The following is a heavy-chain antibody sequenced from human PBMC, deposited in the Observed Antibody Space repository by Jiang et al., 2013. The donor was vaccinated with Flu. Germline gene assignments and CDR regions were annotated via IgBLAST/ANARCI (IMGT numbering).Heavy chain of an antibody. CDR1: GFTFRNYA. Sequence: GWVQPGGSLRLSCAASGFTFRNYAMSWVRQAPGKGLEWVAAISSSGDNTYYADSVKGRFTISRDNHRDTLYLYMDTLAAGDTAQYFCANDIQGDYGTWFEYWGQGTLVTVSS. J-gene: IGHJ4*02. D-gene: IGHD4-17*01. CDR2: ISSSGDNT. V-gene: IGHV3-23*01. CDR3: ANDIQGDYGTWFEY.